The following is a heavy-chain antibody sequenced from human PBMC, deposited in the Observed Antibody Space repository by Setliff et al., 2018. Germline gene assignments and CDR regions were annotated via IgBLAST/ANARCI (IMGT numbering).Heavy chain of an antibody. Sequence: ASVKVSCKASGDTFSSYGISWVRQAPGQGLEWMGGTIPMFGSTSYAQKFQGRVTIITDESTTTAYMELSSLGSEDTAVYYCVREGVDTRSSTDYRYYMDVWGKGTTVTAP. CDR1: GDTFSSYG. CDR3: VREGVDTRSSTDYRYYMDV. J-gene: IGHJ6*03. CDR2: TIPMFGST. D-gene: IGHD5-18*01. V-gene: IGHV1-69*05.